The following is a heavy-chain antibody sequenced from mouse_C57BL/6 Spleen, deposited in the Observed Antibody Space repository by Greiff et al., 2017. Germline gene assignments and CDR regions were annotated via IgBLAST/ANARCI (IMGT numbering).Heavy chain of an antibody. J-gene: IGHJ4*01. V-gene: IGHV1-15*01. Sequence: QVQLQQSGAELVRPGASVTLSCKASGYTFTDYEMHWVKQTPVHGLEWIGAIDPETGGTAYNQKFKGKAILTADKSSSTAYMELRSLTSEDSAVYYCTPHYYGSSHYAMEYWGQGTSVTVSS. CDR1: GYTFTDYE. D-gene: IGHD1-1*01. CDR3: TPHYYGSSHYAMEY. CDR2: IDPETGGT.